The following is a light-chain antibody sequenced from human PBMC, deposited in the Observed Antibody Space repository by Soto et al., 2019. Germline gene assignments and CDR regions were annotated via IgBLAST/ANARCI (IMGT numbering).Light chain of an antibody. CDR1: QSISTY. Sequence: DIQLTQSPSPLSASVGDRVAITCLASQSISTYLNWYQQKPGKAPKLLIYAASTLQSGAPSRFSGSGSGTDFTLTISCLQSEDFATYYCQQYYSYPITFGQGTRLEVK. V-gene: IGKV1-39*01. CDR3: QQYYSYPIT. CDR2: AAS. J-gene: IGKJ5*01.